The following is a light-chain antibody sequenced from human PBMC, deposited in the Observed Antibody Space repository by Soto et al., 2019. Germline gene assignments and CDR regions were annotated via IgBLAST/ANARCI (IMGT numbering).Light chain of an antibody. CDR1: SSDVGGYNY. V-gene: IGLV2-14*01. J-gene: IGLJ2*01. Sequence: QSVLTQPASVSGSPGQSITISCTGTSSDVGGYNYVSWYQQHPGKAPKLIIYDVSNRPSGVSNRFSGSKSGNTASLTISGLQAEDEADYYCSSYTRSDTGVFGGGTQLTVL. CDR3: SSYTRSDTGV. CDR2: DVS.